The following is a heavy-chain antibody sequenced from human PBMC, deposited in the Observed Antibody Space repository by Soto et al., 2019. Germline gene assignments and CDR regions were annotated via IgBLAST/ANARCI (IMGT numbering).Heavy chain of an antibody. V-gene: IGHV4-30-4*01. J-gene: IGHJ6*02. CDR2: IFYSGTT. CDR3: ARDLWVEPELYYYGMDV. CDR1: GDSISSADYY. D-gene: IGHD1-1*01. Sequence: SETLSLTCTVSGDSISSADYYWKWIRQTPGKGLEWIGHIFYSGTTYYNPSLKSRLTISVDTSKNHFSLRLTSVTAADTAVYYCARDLWVEPELYYYGMDVWGQGTTVTVSS.